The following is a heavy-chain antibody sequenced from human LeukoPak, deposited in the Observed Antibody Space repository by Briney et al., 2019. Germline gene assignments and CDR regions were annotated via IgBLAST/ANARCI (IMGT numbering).Heavy chain of an antibody. CDR1: GFTFSSNW. Sequence: GGSLRLSCAASGFTFSSNWMSWVRQAPGKGLEWVANIKQDGSEKYYVDSVKVRFTISRDNAKNSLYLQMNSLRAEDTAVYYCASWSCSTSCYFDYWGQGTLVTVSS. V-gene: IGHV3-7*01. D-gene: IGHD2-2*01. CDR2: IKQDGSEK. CDR3: ASWSCSTSCYFDY. J-gene: IGHJ4*02.